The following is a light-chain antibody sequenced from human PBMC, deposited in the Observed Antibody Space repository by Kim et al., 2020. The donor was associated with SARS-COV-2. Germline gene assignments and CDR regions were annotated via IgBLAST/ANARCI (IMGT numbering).Light chain of an antibody. CDR1: QSVSSN. CDR3: QQYNNSPLT. J-gene: IGKJ4*01. CDR2: GAS. Sequence: VSQGERATLSGRASQSVSSNLAWYQQKPGQAPRLLIYGASTRATGIPARFSGSGSGTEFTLTISSLQSEDFAVYYCQQYNNSPLTFGGGTKVEIK. V-gene: IGKV3-15*01.